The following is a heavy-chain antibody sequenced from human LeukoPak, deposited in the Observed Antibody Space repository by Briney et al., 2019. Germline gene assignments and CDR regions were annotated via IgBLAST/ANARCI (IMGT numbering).Heavy chain of an antibody. Sequence: GGSLRLSCAASGFTFSSYGMHWVRQAPGKGLEWVAVISYDGSNKYYADSVKGRFTISRDNSKNTLYLQMNSLRAEDTAVYYCARDAVDTAMATVGYFDYWGQGTLVTVSS. V-gene: IGHV3-30*19. D-gene: IGHD5-18*01. CDR1: GFTFSSYG. CDR2: ISYDGSNK. J-gene: IGHJ4*02. CDR3: ARDAVDTAMATVGYFDY.